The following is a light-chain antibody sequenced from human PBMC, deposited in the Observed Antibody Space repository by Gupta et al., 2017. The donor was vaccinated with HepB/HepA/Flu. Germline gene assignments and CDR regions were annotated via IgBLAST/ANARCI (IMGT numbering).Light chain of an antibody. J-gene: IGKJ4*01. V-gene: IGKV3-11*01. CDR1: QTVSTY. CDR2: DIS. Sequence: EIVLTQSPATLSLSPGDRATLPCRASQTVSTYLAWYQQKPLQSPRLLIYDISNSATGIPARFSGSGSGTDFTLTISSLEPEDFAVYFCQQRSNWPLTFGGGTKVEIK. CDR3: QQRSNWPLT.